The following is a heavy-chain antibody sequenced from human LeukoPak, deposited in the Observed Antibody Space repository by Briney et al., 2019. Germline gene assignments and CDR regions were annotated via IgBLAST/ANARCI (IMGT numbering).Heavy chain of an antibody. Sequence: PGGSLRLSCAASGFTFSSYSMNWVRQAPGKGLEWVSSISSSSSYIYYADSVKGRFTISRDNAKNSLYLQMNSLRAEDTAVYYCARTPVGGSGSYLVDYWGQGALVTVSS. V-gene: IGHV3-21*01. D-gene: IGHD3-10*01. J-gene: IGHJ4*02. CDR1: GFTFSSYS. CDR3: ARTPVGGSGSYLVDY. CDR2: ISSSSSYI.